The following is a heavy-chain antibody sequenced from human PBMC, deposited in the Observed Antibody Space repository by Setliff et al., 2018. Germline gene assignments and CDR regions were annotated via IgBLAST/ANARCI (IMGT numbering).Heavy chain of an antibody. CDR3: ARSNMGNYYDSGRYYYYYYMDV. V-gene: IGHV4-61*09. CDR2: IYTSGTT. Sequence: SETLSFTCSVSGGSISSGSYYWTWIRQPAGKGLEWIGHIYTSGTTKYNPSLKSRVTISVDASKNQFFLKLTSVTAADTAVYYCARSNMGNYYDSGRYYYYYYMDVWGKGTTVTVSS. D-gene: IGHD3-10*01. CDR1: GGSISSGSYY. J-gene: IGHJ6*03.